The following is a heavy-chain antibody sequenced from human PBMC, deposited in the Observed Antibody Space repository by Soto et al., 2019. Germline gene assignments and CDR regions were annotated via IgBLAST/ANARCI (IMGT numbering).Heavy chain of an antibody. J-gene: IGHJ6*03. V-gene: IGHV1-18*01. D-gene: IGHD2-2*01. CDR3: AREGRYCSSTTCPSYMDV. CDR2: ISAYNDNT. Sequence: QVQLVQSGAEVKKPGASVKVPCKASGYTFTNYGLSWVRQAPVQGLEWMGGISAYNDNTNYAQKCQGRVTVTTDTTTRTAYLELRSLRSDDTAVYFCAREGRYCSSTTCPSYMDVWGKGTTVTVSS. CDR1: GYTFTNYG.